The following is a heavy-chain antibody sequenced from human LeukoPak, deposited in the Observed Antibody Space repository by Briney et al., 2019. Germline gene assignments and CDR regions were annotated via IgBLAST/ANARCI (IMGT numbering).Heavy chain of an antibody. Sequence: MPSETLSLTCAVYGGSFNDYYWSWIRQPPGKGLEWIGEINHSGSTNYNPSLKSRVTISVDTSKNQFSLKLSSVTAADTAVYYCARHHDYGDYLNWFDPWGQGTLVTVSS. CDR2: INHSGST. CDR1: GGSFNDYY. V-gene: IGHV4-34*01. CDR3: ARHHDYGDYLNWFDP. D-gene: IGHD4-17*01. J-gene: IGHJ5*02.